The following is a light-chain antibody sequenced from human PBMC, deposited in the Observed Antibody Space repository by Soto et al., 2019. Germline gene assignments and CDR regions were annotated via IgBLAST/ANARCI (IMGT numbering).Light chain of an antibody. Sequence: DIQMTQSPSSLSASVGDRVTITCRASQTINTYLNWYQQKLGKAPKLLIYAAFTLQSGVPSRFSGSGSGTDFTLTISSLQPEDFATYYCQQANGFPHTFGQGTRLDIK. CDR1: QTINTY. V-gene: IGKV1-39*01. CDR2: AAF. CDR3: QQANGFPHT. J-gene: IGKJ2*01.